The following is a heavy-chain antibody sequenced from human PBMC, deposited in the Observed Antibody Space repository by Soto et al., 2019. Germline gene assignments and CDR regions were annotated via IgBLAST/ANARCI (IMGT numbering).Heavy chain of an antibody. D-gene: IGHD4-4*01. CDR3: AVGGNYLSMDV. CDR1: GYTFTSYY. V-gene: IGHV1-46*01. Sequence: QVQLAQSGAEVKKPGASVKVSCKASGYTFTSYYMHWVRLAPGQGLEWMGIINPDGGGTSYAQQFQGRVIMTRDTSTSTVYMEMSSLRSEDTAVYYCAVGGNYLSMDVWGQGTTVTVSS. CDR2: INPDGGGT. J-gene: IGHJ6*02.